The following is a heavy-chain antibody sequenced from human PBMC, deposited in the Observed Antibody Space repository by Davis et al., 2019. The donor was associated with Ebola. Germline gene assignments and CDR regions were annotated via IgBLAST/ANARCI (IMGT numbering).Heavy chain of an antibody. Sequence: PGGSLRLSCAASGFTFSSYDMHWVRQATGKGLEWVSAIGTAGDTYYPGSVKGRFTISRENAKNSLYLQMNSLRAGDTAVYYCAREGGVCSGGSCYILFGMDVWGQGTTVTVSS. J-gene: IGHJ6*02. CDR3: AREGGVCSGGSCYILFGMDV. CDR2: IGTAGDT. V-gene: IGHV3-13*01. D-gene: IGHD2-15*01. CDR1: GFTFSSYD.